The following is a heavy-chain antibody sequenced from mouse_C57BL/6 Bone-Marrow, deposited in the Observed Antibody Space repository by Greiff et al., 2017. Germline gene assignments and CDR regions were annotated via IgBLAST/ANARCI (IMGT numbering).Heavy chain of an antibody. D-gene: IGHD1-1*01. CDR3: ARDGSSSYWYFDV. CDR1: GYTFTSYW. V-gene: IGHV1-50*01. CDR2: IDPSDSYT. J-gene: IGHJ1*03. Sequence: VQLQQPGAELVKPGASVKLSCKASGYTFTSYWMQWVKQRPGPGLEWIGEIDPSDSYTNYNQKFKGKATLTVDTSSSTAYMQLSSLTSEDSAVYYCARDGSSSYWYFDVWGTGTTVTVSS.